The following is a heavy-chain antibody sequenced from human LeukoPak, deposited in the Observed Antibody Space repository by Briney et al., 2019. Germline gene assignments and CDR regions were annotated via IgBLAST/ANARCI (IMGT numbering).Heavy chain of an antibody. V-gene: IGHV4-59*01. Sequence: SETLSLTCTVSGGSISSYYWSWIRQPPGKGLEWIGYIYYSGSTNYNPSLKSRVTISVDTSKNQFSLKLSSVTAADTAVYYCARGTYGYYMDVWGKGTTVTVSS. CDR3: ARGTYGYYMDV. CDR1: GGSISSYY. J-gene: IGHJ6*03. CDR2: IYYSGST. D-gene: IGHD2-8*01.